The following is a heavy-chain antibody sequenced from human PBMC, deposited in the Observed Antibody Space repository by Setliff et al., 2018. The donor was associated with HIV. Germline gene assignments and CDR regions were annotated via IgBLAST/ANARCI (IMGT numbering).Heavy chain of an antibody. V-gene: IGHV4-59*12. CDR3: ARDSRYCSGGSCYGYFDF. CDR2: IYYSGST. D-gene: IGHD2-15*01. CDR1: GVSITSYY. Sequence: SETLSLTCTVSGVSITSYYWSWVRQVPGKGLEWIGYIYYSGSTNYNPSLKSRVTISVDTSKKQFSLKLSSVTAADTAVYYCARDSRYCSGGSCYGYFDFWGQGTLVTSPQ. J-gene: IGHJ4*02.